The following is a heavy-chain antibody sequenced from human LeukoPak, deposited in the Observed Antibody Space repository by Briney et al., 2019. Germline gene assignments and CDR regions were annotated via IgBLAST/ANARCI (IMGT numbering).Heavy chain of an antibody. J-gene: IGHJ4*02. CDR1: GGSISSGGYY. CDR2: IYHSGST. V-gene: IGHV4-30-2*01. D-gene: IGHD5-24*01. Sequence: SETLSLTCTVSGGSISSGGYYWSWIRQPPGKGLEWIGYIYHSGSTYYNPSLKSRVTISVDRSKNQFSLKLNSVTAADTAVYYCARNRGGYNSFDYWGQGTLVTVSS. CDR3: ARNRGGYNSFDY.